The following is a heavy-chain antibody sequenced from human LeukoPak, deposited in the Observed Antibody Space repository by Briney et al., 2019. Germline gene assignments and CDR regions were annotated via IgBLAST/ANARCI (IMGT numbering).Heavy chain of an antibody. D-gene: IGHD3-10*01. V-gene: IGHV3-64D*06. CDR3: VKDRGGLARDFDQ. J-gene: IGHJ4*02. CDR1: GFIFGHYA. CDR2: LKNNGDNI. Sequence: GGSLRLSCSASGFIFGHYAMHWVRQAPGKGPEYVSSLKNNGDNIYYTDSVKGRFTISRDNSGNTLYLQLSSLRPEDTAVYYCVKDRGGLARDFDQWGQGTLVTVSS.